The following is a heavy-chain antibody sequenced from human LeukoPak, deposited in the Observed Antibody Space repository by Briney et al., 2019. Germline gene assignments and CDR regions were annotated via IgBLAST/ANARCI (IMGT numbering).Heavy chain of an antibody. D-gene: IGHD3-3*02. CDR1: GGSISSGDYY. J-gene: IGHJ3*02. Sequence: SQTLSLTCTVSGGSISSGDYYWSWIRQPPGKGLEGIGYIYYSGSTYYNPSLKSRVTVSVDTSKNQFSLKLSSVTAADTAVYYCARLLAPAFDIWGQGTMVTVSS. V-gene: IGHV4-30-4*08. CDR2: IYYSGST. CDR3: ARLLAPAFDI.